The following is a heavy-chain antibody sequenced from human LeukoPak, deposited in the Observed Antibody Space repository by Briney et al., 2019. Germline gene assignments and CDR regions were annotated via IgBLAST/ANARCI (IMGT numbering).Heavy chain of an antibody. Sequence: PGRSLRLSCAASGFTFSSYGMHWVRQAPGKGLEWVATISYDGSNVYYADSVKGRFTISRDNSKNTLYLQMNSLRAEDTTVYYCAKDRGSGTYYNYYSGMDVWGQGTTVTVSS. CDR1: GFTFSSYG. D-gene: IGHD3-10*01. CDR3: AKDRGSGTYYNYYSGMDV. CDR2: ISYDGSNV. J-gene: IGHJ6*02. V-gene: IGHV3-30*18.